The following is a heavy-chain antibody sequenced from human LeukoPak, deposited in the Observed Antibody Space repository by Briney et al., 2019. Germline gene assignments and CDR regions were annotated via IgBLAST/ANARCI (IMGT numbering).Heavy chain of an antibody. J-gene: IGHJ4*02. CDR2: INSDGSTT. D-gene: IGHD3-22*01. CDR1: GFTFSSYW. V-gene: IGHV3-74*01. CDR3: ARISFDSRDYYDY. Sequence: GGSLRLSCAASGFTFSSYWMHWVRQAPGKGLVWALHINSDGSTTRYADSVKGRFTISRDNAKNTLYLQMNSLRAEDTAVYYCARISFDSRDYYDYWGQGTLVTVSS.